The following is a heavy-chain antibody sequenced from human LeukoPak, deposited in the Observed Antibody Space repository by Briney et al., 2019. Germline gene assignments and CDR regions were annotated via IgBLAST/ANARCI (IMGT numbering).Heavy chain of an antibody. J-gene: IGHJ3*02. D-gene: IGHD2-21*02. CDR1: GLTFSGYW. CDR3: ARDLLKILAYCGGDCYSLGDAFDI. V-gene: IGHV3-74*01. CDR2: INSDGSST. Sequence: GGSLRLSCAASGLTFSGYWMHWVRQAPGKGLVWVSRINSDGSSTSYADSVKGRFTISRDNAKNTLYLQMNSLRAEDTAVYYCARDLLKILAYCGGDCYSLGDAFDIWGQGTMVTVSS.